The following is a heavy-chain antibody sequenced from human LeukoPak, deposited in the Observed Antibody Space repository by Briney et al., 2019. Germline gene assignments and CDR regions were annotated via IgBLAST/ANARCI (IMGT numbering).Heavy chain of an antibody. J-gene: IGHJ4*02. CDR1: GFTFSSYE. CDR2: ISSSDSTI. D-gene: IGHD6-19*01. V-gene: IGHV3-48*03. Sequence: PGGSLRLSCAASGFTFSSYEMHWVRQAPGKGLEWVSYISSSDSTIYYADSVKGRFTISRDNAKNSLYLQMNSLRAEDTALYYCAKARLLGYSSGWYGIDYWGQGTLVTVSS. CDR3: AKARLLGYSSGWYGIDY.